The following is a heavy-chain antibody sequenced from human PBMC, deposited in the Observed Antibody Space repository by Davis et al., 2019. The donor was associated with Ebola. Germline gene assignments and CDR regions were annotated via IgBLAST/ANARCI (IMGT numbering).Heavy chain of an antibody. J-gene: IGHJ3*02. D-gene: IGHD3-3*01. CDR3: ARGLRFLEWFRRRKNDAFDI. V-gene: IGHV4-34*01. Sequence: SETLSLTCAVYGGSFSGYYWSWIRQPPGKGLEWIGEINHSGSTNYNPSLKSRVTISVDKSKNQFSLKLSSVTAADTAVYYCARGLRFLEWFRRRKNDAFDIWGQGTMVTVSS. CDR2: INHSGST. CDR1: GGSFSGYY.